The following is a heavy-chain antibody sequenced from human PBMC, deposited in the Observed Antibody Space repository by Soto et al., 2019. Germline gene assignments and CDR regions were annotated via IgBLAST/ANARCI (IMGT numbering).Heavy chain of an antibody. CDR1: GGSFSGYY. J-gene: IGHJ6*02. V-gene: IGHV4-34*01. CDR3: ARGGYSRGWYPYYYYGMDG. Sequence: SETLSLTCAVYGGSFSGYYWSWIRQPPGKGLEWIGEINHSGSTNYNPSLKSRVTISVDTSKNQFSLKLSSVTAADTAVYYCARGGYSRGWYPYYYYGMDGWGQGTTVTVSS. D-gene: IGHD6-19*01. CDR2: INHSGST.